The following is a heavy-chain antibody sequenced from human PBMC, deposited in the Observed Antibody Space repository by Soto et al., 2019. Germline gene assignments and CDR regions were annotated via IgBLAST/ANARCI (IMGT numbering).Heavy chain of an antibody. Sequence: ASLKVSGKATGYTFTSYHINWVRQTTGQGLEWMRWMNPNSGSTGCAQRFQDGVTMTRKTSNSTAYRGLCSLGAGTTAVYYCAKEDIFVVVRASCYSDHGMDVWGQGTSVTVSS. CDR2: MNPNSGST. J-gene: IGHJ6*02. D-gene: IGHD3-3*02. CDR3: AKEDIFVVVRASCYSDHGMDV. V-gene: IGHV1-8*01. CDR1: GYTFTSYH.